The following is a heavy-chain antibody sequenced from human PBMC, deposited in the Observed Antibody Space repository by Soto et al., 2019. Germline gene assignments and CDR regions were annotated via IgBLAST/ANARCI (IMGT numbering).Heavy chain of an antibody. Sequence: SEILSLTCTVSGGSISSGDYYWSWIRQPPGKGLEWIGYIYYSGSTYYNPSLKSRVTISVDTSKNQFSLKLSSVTAADTAVYYCAREREYQLLFGQNYYYGMDVWGQGTTVTVSS. J-gene: IGHJ6*02. V-gene: IGHV4-30-4*01. CDR3: AREREYQLLFGQNYYYGMDV. CDR1: GGSISSGDYY. CDR2: IYYSGST. D-gene: IGHD2-2*01.